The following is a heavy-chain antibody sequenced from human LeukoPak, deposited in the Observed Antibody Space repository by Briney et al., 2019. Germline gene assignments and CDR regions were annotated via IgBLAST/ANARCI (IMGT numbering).Heavy chain of an antibody. CDR3: ARSPYGDYHTDY. D-gene: IGHD4-17*01. V-gene: IGHV3-21*01. J-gene: IGHJ4*02. CDR1: GFTFSSYS. CDR2: ISSSSSYI. Sequence: GGSLRLSCAASGFTFSSYSMTWVRQAPGKGLEWVSSISSSSSYIYYADSVKGRFTISRDNAKNSLYLQMNSLRAEDTAVYYCARSPYGDYHTDYWGQGTLVTVSS.